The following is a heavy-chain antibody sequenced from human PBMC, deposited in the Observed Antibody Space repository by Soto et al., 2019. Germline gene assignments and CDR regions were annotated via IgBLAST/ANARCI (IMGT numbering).Heavy chain of an antibody. J-gene: IGHJ6*03. CDR3: ARETAGYQPTWGVLNYYYYYMDV. V-gene: IGHV3-66*01. CDR2: IYSGGST. CDR1: GFTVSSNY. Sequence: GGSLRLSCAASGFTVSSNYMSWVRQAPGKGLEWVSVIYSGGSTYYADSVKGRFTISRDNSKNTLYLQMNSLRAEDTAVYYCARETAGYQPTWGVLNYYYYYMDVWGKGTTVTVSS. D-gene: IGHD2-2*01.